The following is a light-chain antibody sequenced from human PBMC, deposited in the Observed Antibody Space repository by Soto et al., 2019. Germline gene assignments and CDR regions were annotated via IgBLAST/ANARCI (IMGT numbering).Light chain of an antibody. Sequence: DIQMTQSPSTLSASVGDRVTITCRASQSISSWLAWYQQKPGKAPKLLIYKASSLESGVPSRFSGSGSGTEFTLTISRLQPDDFATYYGQQYNSYWTFGQGTKVEIK. V-gene: IGKV1-5*03. CDR1: QSISSW. CDR2: KAS. J-gene: IGKJ1*01. CDR3: QQYNSYWT.